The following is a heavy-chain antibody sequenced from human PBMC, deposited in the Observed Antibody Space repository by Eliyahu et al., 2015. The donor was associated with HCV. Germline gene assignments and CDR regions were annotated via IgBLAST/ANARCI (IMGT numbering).Heavy chain of an antibody. J-gene: IGHJ4*02. Sequence: QVQLQESGPGLVKPSQTLSLTCAVSGGXISRGGYYWXWIRQXPGKGXEWIGHIYYSGSTYYNPSLKSRVTISVDTSKNQFSLGLSSVTAADTAMYYCARESIEEYIWGSFRWFDYWGQGTLVTVSS. D-gene: IGHD3-16*02. CDR3: ARESIEEYIWGSFRWFDY. CDR1: GGXISRGGYY. CDR2: IYYSGST. V-gene: IGHV4-31*11.